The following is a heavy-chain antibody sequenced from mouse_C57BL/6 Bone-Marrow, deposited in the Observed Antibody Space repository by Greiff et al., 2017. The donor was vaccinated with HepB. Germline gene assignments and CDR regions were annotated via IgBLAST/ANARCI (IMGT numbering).Heavy chain of an antibody. D-gene: IGHD3-2*02. CDR1: GFTFSDYG. CDR3: ARGPSSGYVGFAY. CDR2: ISSGSSTI. J-gene: IGHJ3*01. V-gene: IGHV5-17*01. Sequence: EVHLVESGGGLVKPGGSLKLSCAASGFTFSDYGMHWVRQAPEKGLEWVAYISSGSSTIYYADTVKGRFTISRDNAKNTLFLQMTSLRSEDTAMYYCARGPSSGYVGFAYWGQGTLVTVSA.